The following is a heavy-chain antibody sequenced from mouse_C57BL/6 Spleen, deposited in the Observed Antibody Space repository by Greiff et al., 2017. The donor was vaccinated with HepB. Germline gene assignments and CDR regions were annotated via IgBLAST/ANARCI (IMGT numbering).Heavy chain of an antibody. CDR2: IYPRSGNT. CDR1: GYTFTSYG. V-gene: IGHV1-81*01. CDR3: ARSTTAVGDYAMDY. D-gene: IGHD1-1*01. Sequence: VKLMESGAELARPGASVKLSCKASGYTFTSYGISWVKQRTGQGLEWIGEIYPRSGNTYFNEKFKGKATLTADKSSSTAYMELRSLTSEDSAVYFCARSTTAVGDYAMDYWGQGTSVTVSS. J-gene: IGHJ4*01.